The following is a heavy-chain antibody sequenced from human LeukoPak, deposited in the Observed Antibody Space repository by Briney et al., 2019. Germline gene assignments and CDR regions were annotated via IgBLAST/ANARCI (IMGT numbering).Heavy chain of an antibody. CDR1: GFTSDDYA. J-gene: IGHJ3*02. CDR2: ISWNSGSI. Sequence: GGSLRLSCAASGFTSDDYAMHWVRQAPGKGLEWVSGISWNSGSIGYADSVKGRFTISRDNAKNSLYLQMNSLRAEDMALYYCAKEERYYDRTSAFDIWGQGTMVTVSS. CDR3: AKEERYYDRTSAFDI. D-gene: IGHD3-22*01. V-gene: IGHV3-9*02.